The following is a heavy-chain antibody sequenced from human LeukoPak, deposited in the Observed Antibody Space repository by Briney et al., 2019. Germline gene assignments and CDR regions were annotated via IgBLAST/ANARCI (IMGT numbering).Heavy chain of an antibody. V-gene: IGHV1-18*01. Sequence: GASVKISCKASGYTFTRYGISWVRQAPGQGLEWMGWISAYNGNTNYAQKLQGRVTMTTDTSTSTAYMELRSLRSDDTAVYYCARDPPLYDFWSGSHTYMDVWGKGTTVTVSS. CDR2: ISAYNGNT. J-gene: IGHJ6*03. CDR3: ARDPPLYDFWSGSHTYMDV. CDR1: GYTFTRYG. D-gene: IGHD3-3*01.